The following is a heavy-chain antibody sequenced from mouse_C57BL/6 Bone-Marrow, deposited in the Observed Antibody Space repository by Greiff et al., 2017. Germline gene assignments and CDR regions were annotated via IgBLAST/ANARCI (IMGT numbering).Heavy chain of an antibody. CDR3: TTRSPLRRDFLSSV. J-gene: IGHJ3*01. V-gene: IGHV14-4*01. Sequence: EVQLQQSGAELVRPGASVKLSCTASGFNIKDDYMHWVKQRPEQGLEWIGWIDPENGDTEYASKFQGKATITADTSSNTAYLQLSSLTSEDTSVYYCTTRSPLRRDFLSSVWGKGTLVTVSA. CDR2: IDPENGDT. D-gene: IGHD2-12*01. CDR1: GFNIKDDY.